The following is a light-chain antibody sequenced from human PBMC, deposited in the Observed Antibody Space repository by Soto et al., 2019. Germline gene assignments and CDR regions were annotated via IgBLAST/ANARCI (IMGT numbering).Light chain of an antibody. J-gene: IGKJ4*01. Sequence: DIQMTQSPSTLSASVGDRVTITCRASQTIDSWLAWYQQRPGKPPNLLIYKASTLASGVPSRFSGSGSGTDFTLTISSLQPEDFATYYCQQSYSTPALTFGGGTKVDIK. CDR3: QQSYSTPALT. V-gene: IGKV1-5*03. CDR2: KAS. CDR1: QTIDSW.